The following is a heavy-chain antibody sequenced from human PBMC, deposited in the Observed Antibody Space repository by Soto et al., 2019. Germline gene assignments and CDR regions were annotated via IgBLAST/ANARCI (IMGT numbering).Heavy chain of an antibody. CDR2: IYYSGST. J-gene: IGHJ6*02. CDR1: GGSISSYY. D-gene: IGHD2-2*01. CDR3: ARMRCSSTSCYGYYYGMDV. V-gene: IGHV4-59*01. Sequence: PSETLSLTCTVSGGSISSYYWSWIRQPPGKGLEGIGYIYYSGSTNYNPSLKSRVTISVDTSKNQFSLKLRSVTAADTAVFYCARMRCSSTSCYGYYYGMDVWGQGTPVTVS.